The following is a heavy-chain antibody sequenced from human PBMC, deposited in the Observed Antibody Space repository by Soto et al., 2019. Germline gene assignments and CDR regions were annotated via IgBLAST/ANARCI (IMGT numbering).Heavy chain of an antibody. J-gene: IGHJ3*02. CDR1: GGSISSGGYY. Sequence: QVQLQESGPGLVKPSQTLSLTCTVSGGSISSGGYYWSWIRQHPGKGLEWIGYIYYSGSTYYNPSLQSRVTISVDTSKNQFSLKLSSVTAADTAVYYCARKFRTKPRGAFDIWGQGTMVTVSS. V-gene: IGHV4-31*03. CDR2: IYYSGST. D-gene: IGHD3-10*01. CDR3: ARKFRTKPRGAFDI.